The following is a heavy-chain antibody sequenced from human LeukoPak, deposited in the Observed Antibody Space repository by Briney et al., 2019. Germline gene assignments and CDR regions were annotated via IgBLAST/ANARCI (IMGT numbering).Heavy chain of an antibody. Sequence: ASVKVPCKASGYTFTGYYMHWVRQAPGQGLEWMGWINPNSGGTNYAQKFQGRVTMTRDTSISTAYMELSRLRSDDTAVYYCARDQGIAAAGTIWGQGTLVTVSS. CDR2: INPNSGGT. D-gene: IGHD6-13*01. CDR3: ARDQGIAAAGTI. CDR1: GYTFTGYY. J-gene: IGHJ4*02. V-gene: IGHV1-2*02.